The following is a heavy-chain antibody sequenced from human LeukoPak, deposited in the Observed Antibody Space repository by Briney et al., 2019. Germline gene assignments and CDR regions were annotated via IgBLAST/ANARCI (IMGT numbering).Heavy chain of an antibody. J-gene: IGHJ4*02. D-gene: IGHD3-22*01. CDR1: GFTFNSYS. CDR3: ARDDSHGYHFFDS. CDR2: ISGSGEFI. Sequence: MSGGSLRLSCAASGFTFNSYSMNWIRQAPGKGLEWVSSISGSGEFIYYGDSVKGRVTISRDNGKNSLYLQMNSVRPEDMAVYYCARDDSHGYHFFDSWGRGTLVTVSS. V-gene: IGHV3-21*01.